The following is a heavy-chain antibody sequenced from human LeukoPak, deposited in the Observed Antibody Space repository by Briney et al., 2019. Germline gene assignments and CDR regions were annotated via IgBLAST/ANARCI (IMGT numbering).Heavy chain of an antibody. V-gene: IGHV3-23*01. Sequence: PGGSLRLSCLTSGFTLSTNAMSWVRQAPGKGLEWVSAISGSGGSTYYADSVKGRFTISRDNSKNRLYLQMNSLRAEDTAVYYCAKVPSRNWDWGNIFDYWGQGTLVTVSS. CDR1: GFTLSTNA. J-gene: IGHJ4*02. CDR2: ISGSGGST. D-gene: IGHD1-7*01. CDR3: AKVPSRNWDWGNIFDY.